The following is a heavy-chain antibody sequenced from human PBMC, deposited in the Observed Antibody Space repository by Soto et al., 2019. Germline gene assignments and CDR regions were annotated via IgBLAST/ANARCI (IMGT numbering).Heavy chain of an antibody. J-gene: IGHJ5*02. D-gene: IGHD6-13*01. Sequence: SETLSLTCTVSGGSISSGDYYWSWIRQPPGKGLEWIGYIYYSGSTYYNPSLKSRVTISVDTSKNQFSLKLSSVTAADTAVYYCARDGIAAAGPATKHYSNWFDPWGQGTLVTVSS. V-gene: IGHV4-30-4*01. CDR1: GGSISSGDYY. CDR3: ARDGIAAAGPATKHYSNWFDP. CDR2: IYYSGST.